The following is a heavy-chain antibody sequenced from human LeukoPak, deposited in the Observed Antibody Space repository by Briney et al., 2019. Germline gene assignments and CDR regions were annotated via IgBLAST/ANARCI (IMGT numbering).Heavy chain of an antibody. CDR2: IIPIFGRA. J-gene: IGHJ6*03. CDR3: AVHCSSTSCYGGVVHYYYYYMDV. D-gene: IGHD2-2*01. V-gene: IGHV1-69*06. Sequence: SVKVSCKASGCTFSSYAMSWVRQAPGQGLEWMGGIIPIFGRANYAQKFQGRVTITADKSTSTAYMELSSLRSEDTAVYYCAVHCSSTSCYGGVVHYYYYYMDVWGKGTTVTVSS. CDR1: GCTFSSYA.